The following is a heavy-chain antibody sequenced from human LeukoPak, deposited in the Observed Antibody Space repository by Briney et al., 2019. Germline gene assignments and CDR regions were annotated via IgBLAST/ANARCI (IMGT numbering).Heavy chain of an antibody. J-gene: IGHJ4*02. D-gene: IGHD2-2*01. CDR2: INPKRGDT. Sequence: GASVKVSCKASGYTLTGYYMHWVRQAPGQRLEWMGWINPKRGDTTYAQNLQGRVTLTSDTAISTAYMELSGLRSDDTAVYYCARLTGWEHCSRTSCSNLDYWGQGTLVTVSS. CDR1: GYTLTGYY. V-gene: IGHV1-2*02. CDR3: ARLTGWEHCSRTSCSNLDY.